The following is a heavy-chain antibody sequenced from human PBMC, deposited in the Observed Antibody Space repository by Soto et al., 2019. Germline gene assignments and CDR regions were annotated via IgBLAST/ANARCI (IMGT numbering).Heavy chain of an antibody. CDR2: ISSNGGST. J-gene: IGHJ4*02. CDR3: VKDVFEHTGYSSGWYDYFDY. V-gene: IGHV3-64D*06. D-gene: IGHD6-19*01. CDR1: GFTFSSYA. Sequence: GSLRLSCSASGFTFSSYAMHWVRQAPGKGLEYVSAISSNGGSTYYADSVKGRFTISRDNSKNTLYLQMSSLRAEDTAVYYCVKDVFEHTGYSSGWYDYFDYWGQGTLVTVSS.